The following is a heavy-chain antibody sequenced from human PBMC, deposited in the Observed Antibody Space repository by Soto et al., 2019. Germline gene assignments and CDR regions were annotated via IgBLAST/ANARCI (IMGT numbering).Heavy chain of an antibody. Sequence: ETLSLTCTVSGGSVSSGSYYWSWIRQPPGKGLEWIGSIYYSGSTNYNPSLKSRVTISLDTSKNQFSLKLSSGTAADTAVYYCARCGGGSRNWFDPWGQGTLVTVSS. J-gene: IGHJ5*02. CDR1: GGSVSSGSYY. CDR2: IYYSGST. CDR3: ARCGGGSRNWFDP. V-gene: IGHV4-61*01. D-gene: IGHD3-10*01.